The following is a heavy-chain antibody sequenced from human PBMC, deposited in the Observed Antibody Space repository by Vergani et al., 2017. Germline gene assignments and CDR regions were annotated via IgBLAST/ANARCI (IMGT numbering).Heavy chain of an antibody. CDR3: ARSMVRGVINFDY. V-gene: IGHV3-23*01. D-gene: IGHD3-10*01. CDR1: GFTFSSYA. Sequence: EVQLLESGGGLVQPGGSLRLSCAASGFTFSSYAMSWVRQAPGKGLEWVSAISGSGGSTYYADSVKGRFTISRDNSKNTLYLQMNSLRAEDTAVYYCARSMVRGVINFDYWGQGTLVTVSS. J-gene: IGHJ4*02. CDR2: ISGSGGST.